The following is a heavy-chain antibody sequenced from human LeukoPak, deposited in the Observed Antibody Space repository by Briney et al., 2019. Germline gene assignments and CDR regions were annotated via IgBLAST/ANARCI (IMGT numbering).Heavy chain of an antibody. Sequence: PGGSLRLSCAASGFTFSSYAMNWVRQAPGKGLEWVSSISSSSSYIYYADSVKGRFTISRDNAKSSLYLQMNSLRAEDTAVYYCASNVLRFLEWLLPNWFDPWGQGTLVTVSS. CDR1: GFTFSSYA. V-gene: IGHV3-21*01. J-gene: IGHJ5*02. D-gene: IGHD3-3*01. CDR2: ISSSSSYI. CDR3: ASNVLRFLEWLLPNWFDP.